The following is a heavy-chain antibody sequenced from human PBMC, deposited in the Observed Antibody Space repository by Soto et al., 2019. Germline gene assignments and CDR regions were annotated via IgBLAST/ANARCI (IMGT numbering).Heavy chain of an antibody. J-gene: IGHJ4*02. D-gene: IGHD6-19*01. Sequence: ASVKGSCKASGYTFTIYCISWVRQAPGQGLEWMGWISAYNGNTNYAQKLQGRVTMTTDTSTSTAYMELRSLRSDDTAVYYCAREDSSGWYYIDYWGQGTLVSVSS. CDR2: ISAYNGNT. V-gene: IGHV1-18*01. CDR3: AREDSSGWYYIDY. CDR1: GYTFTIYC.